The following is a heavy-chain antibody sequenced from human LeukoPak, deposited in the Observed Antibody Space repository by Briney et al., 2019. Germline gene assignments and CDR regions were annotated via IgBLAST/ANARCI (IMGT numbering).Heavy chain of an antibody. J-gene: IGHJ3*02. CDR1: GFTFSSYA. CDR3: AKYFILVPAANDAFDI. D-gene: IGHD2-2*01. CDR2: ISGSGGST. V-gene: IGHV3-23*01. Sequence: GGSLRLSCAASGFTFSSYAMSSVRQAPGKGLEWVSSISGSGGSTYYADSVKGRYTISRDNSKNTLYVQMNSLRAEDTAVYYCAKYFILVPAANDAFDIWAQGTMVTVSS.